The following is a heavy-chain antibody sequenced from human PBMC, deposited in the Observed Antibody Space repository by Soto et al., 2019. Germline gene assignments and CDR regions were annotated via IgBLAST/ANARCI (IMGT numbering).Heavy chain of an antibody. J-gene: IGHJ4*02. CDR3: AKVGWVRGVADSVDY. Sequence: GGSLRLSCAASGFTFSSYAMSWVRQAPGKGLEWVSAISGSGGSTYYADSVKGRFTISRDNSKHTLYLLLNSLRAEDTAVYYCAKVGWVRGVADSVDYWGQGTLVTVSS. D-gene: IGHD3-10*01. CDR2: ISGSGGST. CDR1: GFTFSSYA. V-gene: IGHV3-23*01.